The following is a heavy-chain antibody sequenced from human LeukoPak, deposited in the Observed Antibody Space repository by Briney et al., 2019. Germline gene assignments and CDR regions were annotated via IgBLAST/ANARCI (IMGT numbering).Heavy chain of an antibody. CDR1: GFTFDEYG. V-gene: IGHV3-20*04. Sequence: GGSLRLSCAASGFTFDEYGMSWVRQAQGKGLEWVSGISLNGGATGYADSVKGRFTISRDNAENSLYLQMNSLRAEDTAVYYCARAAIAAARIYYYMDVWGKGTTVTVSS. CDR3: ARAAIAAARIYYYMDV. CDR2: ISLNGGAT. D-gene: IGHD6-13*01. J-gene: IGHJ6*03.